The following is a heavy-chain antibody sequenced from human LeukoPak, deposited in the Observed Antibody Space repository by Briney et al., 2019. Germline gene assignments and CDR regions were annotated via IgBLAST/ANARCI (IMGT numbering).Heavy chain of an antibody. Sequence: PSETLSLTCAVYGGSFSGYYWSWIRQPPGKGLEWIGEINHSGSTNYNPSLKSRVTISVDTSKNQFSLKLSSVTAADTAVYYCARGGWEQLAPRHFDYWGQGTLVTVSS. CDR2: INHSGST. CDR1: GGSFSGYY. J-gene: IGHJ4*02. V-gene: IGHV4-34*01. CDR3: ARGGWEQLAPRHFDY. D-gene: IGHD6-6*01.